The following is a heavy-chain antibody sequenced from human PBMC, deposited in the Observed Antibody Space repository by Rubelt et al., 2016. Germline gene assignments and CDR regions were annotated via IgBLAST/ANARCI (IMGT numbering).Heavy chain of an antibody. Sequence: HWVRQAPGKGLEWVSCINNDGTTTSYAASVKGRFTISRDNAKNTLYLQMNSLRAEDTAVYYCVRRLLGDVDYWGQGTLVTVSS. CDR3: VRRLLGDVDY. V-gene: IGHV3-74*01. CDR2: INNDGTTT. D-gene: IGHD3-3*02. J-gene: IGHJ4*02.